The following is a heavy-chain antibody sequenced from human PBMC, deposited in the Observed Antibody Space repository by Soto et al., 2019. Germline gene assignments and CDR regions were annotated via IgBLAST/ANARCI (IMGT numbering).Heavy chain of an antibody. Sequence: EVQVVESGGGLVQPGGSLRLSCVGSGFTFSDHYMDWVRQAPGKGLEWVGRSRNKAKRYTTEYAASVKGRFTISRDDSKNSLYLQMNSLKTEDTAIYYCARISAAASNAFDIWGQGTMVTVS. CDR3: ARISAAASNAFDI. V-gene: IGHV3-72*01. CDR1: GFTFSDHY. D-gene: IGHD6-13*01. J-gene: IGHJ3*02. CDR2: SRNKAKRYTT.